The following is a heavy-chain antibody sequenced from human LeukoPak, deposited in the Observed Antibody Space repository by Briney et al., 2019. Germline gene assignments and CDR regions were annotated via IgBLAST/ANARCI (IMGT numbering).Heavy chain of an antibody. CDR2: IGTSGSII. CDR1: GFTFSDYY. J-gene: IGHJ4*02. CDR3: ARTPGDYDDY. V-gene: IGHV3-11*04. D-gene: IGHD2-15*01. Sequence: GGSLRLSCAASGFTFSDYYMSWIRQAPGKGLEWVSYIGTSGSIISYADSVKGRFTISRDNAKNSLYLQMNSLRAEDTAVYYCARTPGDYDDYWGQGTLVTVSS.